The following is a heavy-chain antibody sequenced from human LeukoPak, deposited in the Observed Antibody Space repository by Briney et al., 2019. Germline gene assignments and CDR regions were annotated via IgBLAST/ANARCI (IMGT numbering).Heavy chain of an antibody. J-gene: IGHJ4*02. D-gene: IGHD6-13*01. V-gene: IGHV4-59*01. CDR2: IYYSGST. CDR3: AMAYSSSWYYFDY. CDR1: GVPIRGYY. Sequence: SETLSLTCTVSGVPIRGYYWTWIRQPPGKGLEWIGYIYYSGSTNYNPFLKSRVTIAVDTSKNQFSLRLSSVTAADTAVYYCAMAYSSSWYYFDYWGQGTLVTVSS.